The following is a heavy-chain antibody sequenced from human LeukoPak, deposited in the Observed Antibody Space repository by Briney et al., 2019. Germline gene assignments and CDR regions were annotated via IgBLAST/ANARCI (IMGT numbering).Heavy chain of an antibody. CDR1: GYTSTSYD. CDR2: MNPNSGKT. Sequence: ASVKVSCKASGYTSTSYDINWVRQATGQGLEWMGWMNPNSGKTGYVQKFQGRVTMTWNTSISTAYMELSSLRSEDTAVYYWSRACAYYSGSNWFDPWGQGTLVTVSS. V-gene: IGHV1-8*01. D-gene: IGHD4-23*01. CDR3: SRACAYYSGSNWFDP. J-gene: IGHJ5*02.